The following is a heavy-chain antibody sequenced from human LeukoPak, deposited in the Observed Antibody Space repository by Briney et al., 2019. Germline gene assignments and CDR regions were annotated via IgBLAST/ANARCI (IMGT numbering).Heavy chain of an antibody. CDR2: ISSSSSYI. CDR3: ARRRFGELIPQYYFDY. Sequence: PGGSLRLSCAASGFTFSSYSMNWVRQAPGKGLEWVSSISSSSSYIYYADSVKGRFTISRDNAKNSLYLQMNSLRAEDTAVYYCARRRFGELIPQYYFDYWGQGTLVTVSS. CDR1: GFTFSSYS. D-gene: IGHD3-10*01. V-gene: IGHV3-21*01. J-gene: IGHJ4*02.